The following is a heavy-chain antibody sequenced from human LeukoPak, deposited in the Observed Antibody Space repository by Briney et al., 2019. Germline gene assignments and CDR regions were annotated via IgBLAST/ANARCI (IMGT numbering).Heavy chain of an antibody. Sequence: PGGSLRLSCAASGFTFSSYWMHWVRQAPGKGLVWVSRINTDGSSTKYADSVKGRLTISRDNAKNTLYLQMNSLTAEDTAVYYCAMGSPDEPLDYWGRGTLVTVSS. D-gene: IGHD1-26*01. CDR1: GFTFSSYW. CDR2: INTDGSST. CDR3: AMGSPDEPLDY. J-gene: IGHJ4*02. V-gene: IGHV3-74*03.